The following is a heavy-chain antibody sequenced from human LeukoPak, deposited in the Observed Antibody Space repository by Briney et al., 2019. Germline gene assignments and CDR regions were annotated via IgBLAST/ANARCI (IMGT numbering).Heavy chain of an antibody. CDR2: VYHSGNT. Sequence: SETVFLTCTVSGGSISSSSYYWGWIRQPPGKGLEWIGSVYHSGNTHYNPSLKSRVTISVDTSKNQFSLMLTSVTAADTAVYYCARAPMTVVPAALPDYWGQGTLVTVSS. CDR3: ARAPMTVVPAALPDY. D-gene: IGHD2-2*01. V-gene: IGHV4-39*07. CDR1: GGSISSSSYY. J-gene: IGHJ4*02.